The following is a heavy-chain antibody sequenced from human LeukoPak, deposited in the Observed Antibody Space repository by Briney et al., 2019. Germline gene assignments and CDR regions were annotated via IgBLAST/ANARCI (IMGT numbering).Heavy chain of an antibody. J-gene: IGHJ6*02. Sequence: SVKVSCKASGGTFSSYAISWVRQAPGQGLEWMGRIIPILGIANYAQKFQGRVTITADKSTSTAYMELSSLRSEDTAVYYCAINWGGYYGMDVWGQGTTVTVSS. CDR3: AINWGGYYGMDV. V-gene: IGHV1-69*04. CDR2: IIPILGIA. D-gene: IGHD7-27*01. CDR1: GGTFSSYA.